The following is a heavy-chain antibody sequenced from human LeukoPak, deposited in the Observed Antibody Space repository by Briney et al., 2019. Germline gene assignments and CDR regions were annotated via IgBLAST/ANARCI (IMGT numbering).Heavy chain of an antibody. CDR1: GGSISSSSYY. J-gene: IGHJ4*02. CDR3: ARESREMIAYYFDY. V-gene: IGHV4-39*07. D-gene: IGHD3-22*01. CDR2: IYYSGST. Sequence: PSETLSLTCSASGGSISSSSYYWGWIRQPPGKGLEWIGSIYYSGSTYYNPSLKSRATMSLDTSKNQFSLKLSSVTAADTAVYYCARESREMIAYYFDYWGQGTLVTVSS.